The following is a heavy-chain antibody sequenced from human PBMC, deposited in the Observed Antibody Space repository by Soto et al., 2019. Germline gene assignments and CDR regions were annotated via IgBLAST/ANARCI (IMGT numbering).Heavy chain of an antibody. CDR3: ARVGSSGIYYFDY. Sequence: PGGSLRLSCAASGFTFSDYYMSWIRQAPGKGLEWVSYISSSSSYTNYADSVKGRFTISRDNAKNSLYLQMNSLRVEDTAVYYCARVGSSGIYYFDYWGQGTLVTVSS. D-gene: IGHD3-22*01. V-gene: IGHV3-11*06. J-gene: IGHJ4*02. CDR2: ISSSSSYT. CDR1: GFTFSDYY.